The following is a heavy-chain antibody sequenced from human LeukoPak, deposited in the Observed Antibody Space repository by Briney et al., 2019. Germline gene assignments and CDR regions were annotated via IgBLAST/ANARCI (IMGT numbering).Heavy chain of an antibody. V-gene: IGHV4-4*07. J-gene: IGHJ1*01. CDR2: IYATTGST. CDR1: GGAMRDYY. D-gene: IGHD3-10*01. Sequence: LETLSLTCTVSGGAMRDYYWTWIRQPVGKGLEWIGQIYATTGSTNYNPSLFSRISMSIDSSKNQISLKVRSVTAADTAVYYCARTLWIGEGFQDWGQGTLLIVSS. CDR3: ARTLWIGEGFQD.